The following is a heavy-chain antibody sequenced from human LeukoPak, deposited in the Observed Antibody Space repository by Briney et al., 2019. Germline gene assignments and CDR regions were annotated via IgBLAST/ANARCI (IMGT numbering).Heavy chain of an antibody. J-gene: IGHJ5*02. V-gene: IGHV4-39*01. CDR1: GGSVSSSSYD. Sequence: SETLSLTCTVSGGSVSSSSYDWGWVRQPPGKGLEWLGNIYYSGRTYFNPSLRSRVIISIDTSKNQFSLKMTSVAAADRAVYYCARRRHDVTAVFDATGGFDPWGQGILVTVSS. CDR2: IYYSGRT. D-gene: IGHD5-18*01. CDR3: ARRRHDVTAVFDATGGFDP.